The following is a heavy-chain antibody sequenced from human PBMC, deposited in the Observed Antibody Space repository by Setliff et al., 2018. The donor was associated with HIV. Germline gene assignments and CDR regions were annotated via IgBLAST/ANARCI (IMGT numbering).Heavy chain of an antibody. CDR2: IIPILGIA. D-gene: IGHD1-1*01. V-gene: IGHV1-69*10. J-gene: IGHJ4*02. CDR3: ARQSCLQLWSVIYY. Sequence: SVKVSCKASGYTFTSYGISWVRQAPGQGLEWMGWIIPILGIANYAQKFQGRVTITADKSTSTAYMELSSLRSEDPAVYYCARQSCLQLWSVIYYWGQGTVVTVSS. CDR1: GYTFTSYG.